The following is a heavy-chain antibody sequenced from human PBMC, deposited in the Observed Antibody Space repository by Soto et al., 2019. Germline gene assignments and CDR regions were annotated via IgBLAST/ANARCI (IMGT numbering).Heavy chain of an antibody. CDR3: ARARAIAAAGISGFDP. J-gene: IGHJ5*02. CDR2: INSDGSST. Sequence: VQLVESGGGLVQPGGSLRLSCAASGFTFSSYWMHWVRQAPGKGLVWVSRINSDGSSTSYADSVKGRFTISRDNAKNTLYLQMNSLRAEDTAVYYCARARAIAAAGISGFDPWGQGTLVTVSS. CDR1: GFTFSSYW. V-gene: IGHV3-74*01. D-gene: IGHD6-13*01.